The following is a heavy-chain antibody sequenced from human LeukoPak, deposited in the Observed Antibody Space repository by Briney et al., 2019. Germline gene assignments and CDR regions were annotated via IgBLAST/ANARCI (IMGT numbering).Heavy chain of an antibody. CDR1: GFSLSDYW. Sequence: LTGGSLRLSCAASGFSLSDYWMHWVRQGPGKGLVHVSRIENDGSRTVYADSVKGRFTISRDDAKNTMYLQMNSLRAEDTAVYYCTRGGHKLDIETTRYYYGVDVWGQGTTVTVSS. CDR2: IENDGSRT. J-gene: IGHJ6*02. D-gene: IGHD5-12*01. CDR3: TRGGHKLDIETTRYYYGVDV. V-gene: IGHV3-74*03.